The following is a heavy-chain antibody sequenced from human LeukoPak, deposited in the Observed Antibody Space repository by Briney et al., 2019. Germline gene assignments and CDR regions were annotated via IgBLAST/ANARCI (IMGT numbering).Heavy chain of an antibody. CDR2: INYYGTTT. Sequence: PGGSLRLSCTASGFTFTNHWMHWVRQAPGKGLVWVSRINYYGTTTMYADSVKGRVTISRDNSKNTLYLQMNSLRAEDTAVYHCAKGSYYYDSADYFDYWGQGTLVTVSS. CDR1: GFTFTNHW. J-gene: IGHJ4*02. D-gene: IGHD3-22*01. CDR3: AKGSYYYDSADYFDY. V-gene: IGHV3-74*03.